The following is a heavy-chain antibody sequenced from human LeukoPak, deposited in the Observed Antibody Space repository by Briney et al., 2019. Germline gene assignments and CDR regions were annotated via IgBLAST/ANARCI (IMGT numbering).Heavy chain of an antibody. V-gene: IGHV4-59*02. CDR2: IYYSGST. Sequence: PSETPSLTCTVSGGSVSSYYWNWIRQPPGKGLEWIGYIYYSGSTNYNPSLKSRVTISVDTSKNQFSLKLSSVTAADTAVYYCARSEWELLEFDYWGQGTLVTVSS. CDR1: GGSVSSYY. D-gene: IGHD1-26*01. CDR3: ARSEWELLEFDY. J-gene: IGHJ4*02.